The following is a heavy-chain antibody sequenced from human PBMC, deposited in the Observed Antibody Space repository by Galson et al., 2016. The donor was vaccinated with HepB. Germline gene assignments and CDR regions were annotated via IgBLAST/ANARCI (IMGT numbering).Heavy chain of an antibody. D-gene: IGHD2-21*01. CDR2: ISGSGGST. Sequence: SLRLSCAASGFTFSSYTMSWVRQAPGRGLVWVSLISGSGGSTHYADSVKGRFTISRDNSKNTLYLQMNSLGAEDTAVYYCARAPDCGGSSCDIYHGLDVWGQGTTVTVSS. J-gene: IGHJ6*02. CDR1: GFTFSSYT. V-gene: IGHV3-23*01. CDR3: ARAPDCGGSSCDIYHGLDV.